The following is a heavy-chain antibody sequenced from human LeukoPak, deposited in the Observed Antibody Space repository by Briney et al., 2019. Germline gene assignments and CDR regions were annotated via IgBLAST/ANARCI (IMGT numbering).Heavy chain of an antibody. CDR1: GGSIGSGSYY. V-gene: IGHV4-61*02. CDR3: ARFGRWVDY. D-gene: IGHD2-15*01. Sequence: PSQTLSLTCTVSGGSIGSGSYYWSWIRQPAGKGLEWIGRIYTSGSTNYNPSLKSRVTMSVDTSKNQFSLKLSSVTAADTAVYCCARFGRWVDYWGQGTLVTVSS. CDR2: IYTSGST. J-gene: IGHJ4*02.